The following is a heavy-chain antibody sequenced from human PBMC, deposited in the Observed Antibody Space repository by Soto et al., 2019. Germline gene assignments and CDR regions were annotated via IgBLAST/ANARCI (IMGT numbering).Heavy chain of an antibody. J-gene: IGHJ4*02. V-gene: IGHV1-18*04. CDR3: ARVDYYDSSGYYGY. Sequence: QVQLVQSGAEVKKPGASVKVSCKASGYTFTIYGISWVRQAPGKWLEWMGWISGYNGNTDYAQNLQDRVTLTTDASTSSVYMELRSLRSDDTAVYYCARVDYYDSSGYYGYWGQGTLITVSS. D-gene: IGHD3-22*01. CDR2: ISGYNGNT. CDR1: GYTFTIYG.